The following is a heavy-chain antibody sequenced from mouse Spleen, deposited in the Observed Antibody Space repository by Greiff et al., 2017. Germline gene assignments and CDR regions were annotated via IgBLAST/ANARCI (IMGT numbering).Heavy chain of an antibody. CDR3: AKRDGDYDGGFSY. CDR1: GFSLTSYG. J-gene: IGHJ3*01. V-gene: IGHV2-5-1*01. D-gene: IGHD2-4*01. Sequence: QVQLKQSGPSLVQPSQSLSITCTVSGFSLTSYGVHWVRQSPGKGLEWLGVIWRGGSTDYNAAFMSRLSITKDNSKSQVFFKMNSLQADDTAIYYCAKRDGDYDGGFSYWGQGTLVTVSA. CDR2: IWRGGST.